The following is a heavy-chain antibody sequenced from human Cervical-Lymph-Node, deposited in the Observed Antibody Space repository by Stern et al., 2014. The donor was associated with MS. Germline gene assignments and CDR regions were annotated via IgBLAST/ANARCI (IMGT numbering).Heavy chain of an antibody. Sequence: VQLVVSGAEVKKPGSSVKVSCQASGGTLISYPISWVRPAPGQGLEWLGGIMPILGTSNYANKFQGRVTITADESTTTIYMELRSLKSEDTAVYYCARHLGSHESGWFDPWGQGTLVTVSS. D-gene: IGHD1-26*01. J-gene: IGHJ5*02. V-gene: IGHV1-69*01. CDR2: IMPILGTS. CDR1: GGTLISYP. CDR3: ARHLGSHESGWFDP.